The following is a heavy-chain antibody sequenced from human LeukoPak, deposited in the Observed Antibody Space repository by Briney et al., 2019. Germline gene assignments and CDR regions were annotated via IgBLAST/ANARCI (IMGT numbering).Heavy chain of an antibody. CDR3: VKMGGPDRDGYNSNFDY. CDR1: GFTFSSYA. D-gene: IGHD5-24*01. J-gene: IGHJ4*02. CDR2: ISGSGGST. V-gene: IGHV3-23*01. Sequence: GGSLRLSCAASGFTFSSYAMSWVRQAPGKGLEWVSAISGSGGSTYYADSVKGRFTISRDNSKNTLYLQMNSLGAEDTAVYYCVKMGGPDRDGYNSNFDYWGQGTLVTVSS.